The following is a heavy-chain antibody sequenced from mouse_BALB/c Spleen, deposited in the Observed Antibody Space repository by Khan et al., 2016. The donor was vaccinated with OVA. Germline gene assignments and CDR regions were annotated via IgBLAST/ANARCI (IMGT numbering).Heavy chain of an antibody. Sequence: EVELVESGPGLVKPSQSLSLTCTVTGYSITTDYAWNWIRQFPGNKLEWMGYISYSGNTKYNPSLKSRISITRETSKNQFFLHLKSVTTEDTARYYCARVYGGDVDYWGQGTTLTVSS. V-gene: IGHV3-2*02. J-gene: IGHJ2*01. D-gene: IGHD1-1*01. CDR3: ARVYGGDVDY. CDR2: ISYSGNT. CDR1: GYSITTDYA.